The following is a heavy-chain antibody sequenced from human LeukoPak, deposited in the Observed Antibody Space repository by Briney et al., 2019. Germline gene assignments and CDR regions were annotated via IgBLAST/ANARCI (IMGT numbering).Heavy chain of an antibody. CDR2: VIGSGDTT. V-gene: IGHV3-23*01. Sequence: PGGSLRLSCAASGFTFSNYGMSWVRQAPGKGLEWLSGVIGSGDTTYYAASVRGRFTISRDISKNTLYLQMNSLRGEDTAVYSCAKHSAGPLYYFDFWGQGTLVTVSS. CDR1: GFTFSNYG. D-gene: IGHD6-13*01. J-gene: IGHJ4*02. CDR3: AKHSAGPLYYFDF.